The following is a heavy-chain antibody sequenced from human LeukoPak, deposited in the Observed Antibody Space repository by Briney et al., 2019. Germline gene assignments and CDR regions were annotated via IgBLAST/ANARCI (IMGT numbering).Heavy chain of an antibody. D-gene: IGHD3-3*01. J-gene: IGHJ5*02. CDR1: GGTFSSYA. V-gene: IGHV1-69*05. Sequence: ASVKVSCKASGGTFSSYAISWVRQAPGQGLEWMGGIIPSFGTANYAQKLQGRVTITTDDSTSTAYMELSSLRSEDTAVYYCARSADDFWSGYPHNWFDPWGQGTLVTVSS. CDR3: ARSADDFWSGYPHNWFDP. CDR2: IIPSFGTA.